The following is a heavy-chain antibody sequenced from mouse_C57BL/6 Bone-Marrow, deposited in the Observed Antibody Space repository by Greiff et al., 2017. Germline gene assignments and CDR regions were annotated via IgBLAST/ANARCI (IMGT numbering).Heavy chain of an antibody. J-gene: IGHJ1*03. Sequence: QVQLQQPGAELVRPGTSVTLSCKASGYTFTSYWMHWVKQRPGQGLEWIGVIDPSDSYTNYNQKFKGKATLTVDTSSSTAYMQLSSLTSEDSAVYYCASSAYYYGSSKGYFDVWGTGTTVTVSS. CDR2: IDPSDSYT. CDR1: GYTFTSYW. CDR3: ASSAYYYGSSKGYFDV. D-gene: IGHD1-1*01. V-gene: IGHV1-59*01.